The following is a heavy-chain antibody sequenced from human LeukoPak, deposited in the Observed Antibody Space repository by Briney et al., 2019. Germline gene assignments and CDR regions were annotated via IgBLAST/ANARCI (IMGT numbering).Heavy chain of an antibody. D-gene: IGHD7-27*01. Sequence: PGGSLRLSCAASGFTFSNYWMSWVRQAPGKGLEWVANIKQDGSEKYYGDSVKGRFTISRDNAKNSLYLQMNSLRDEDTAVYYCARDDNWGSDYWGQGTLVTVSS. J-gene: IGHJ4*02. V-gene: IGHV3-7*01. CDR2: IKQDGSEK. CDR3: ARDDNWGSDY. CDR1: GFTFSNYW.